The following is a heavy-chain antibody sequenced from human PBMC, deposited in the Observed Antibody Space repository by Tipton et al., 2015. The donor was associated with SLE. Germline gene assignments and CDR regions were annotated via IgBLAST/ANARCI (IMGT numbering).Heavy chain of an antibody. CDR3: ARDATGGDYYYYYIDV. D-gene: IGHD2-8*02. V-gene: IGHV3-9*01. CDR1: GLNFGIFG. Sequence: SLRLSCAASGLNFGIFGINWVRQIPGRGLEWVSGISWNGELIGYADSVRGRFTISRDNARNSLFLQMNSLTTEDTAFYYCARDATGGDYYYYYIDVWGRGTTVTISS. J-gene: IGHJ6*03. CDR2: ISWNGELI.